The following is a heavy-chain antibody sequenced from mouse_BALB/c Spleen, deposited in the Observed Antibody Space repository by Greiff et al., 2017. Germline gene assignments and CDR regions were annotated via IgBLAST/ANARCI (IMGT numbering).Heavy chain of an antibody. CDR2: ISSGGSYT. Sequence: EVQGVESGGGLVKPGGSLKLSCAASGFTFSSYAMSWVRQSPEKRLEWVAEISSGGSYTYYPDTVTGRFTISRDNAKNTLYLEMSSLRSEDTAMYYCARDATTATNYYAMDYWGQGTSVTVSS. V-gene: IGHV5-9-4*01. J-gene: IGHJ4*01. CDR3: ARDATTATNYYAMDY. D-gene: IGHD1-2*01. CDR1: GFTFSSYA.